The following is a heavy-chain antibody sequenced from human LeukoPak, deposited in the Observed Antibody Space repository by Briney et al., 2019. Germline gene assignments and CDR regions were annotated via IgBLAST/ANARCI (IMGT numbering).Heavy chain of an antibody. CDR1: GYTFTNYG. J-gene: IGHJ4*02. V-gene: IGHV1-18*01. D-gene: IGHD6-13*01. CDR3: ARDTGIAVAGTGDFDY. CDR2: ISGYNGKT. Sequence: ASVEVSCKASGYTFTNYGISWVRQAPGQGLEWMGWISGYNGKTNHAQKLQGRVTMTTDTSTSTAYMELRSLRSDDTAVYYCARDTGIAVAGTGDFDYWGQGTLVTVSS.